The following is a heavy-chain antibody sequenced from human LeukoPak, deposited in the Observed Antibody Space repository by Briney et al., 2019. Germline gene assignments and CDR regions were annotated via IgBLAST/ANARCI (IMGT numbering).Heavy chain of an antibody. J-gene: IGHJ3*02. Sequence: SETLSLTCTVSGGSISSYYWSWIRQPPGKGLEWIGYIYYSGSTNYNPSLKSRVTISVDTSKNQFSLKLSSVTAADTAVYYCARPTATQSGDAFDIWGQGTMVTVSS. CDR1: GGSISSYY. CDR2: IYYSGST. CDR3: ARPTATQSGDAFDI. V-gene: IGHV4-59*08. D-gene: IGHD5-18*01.